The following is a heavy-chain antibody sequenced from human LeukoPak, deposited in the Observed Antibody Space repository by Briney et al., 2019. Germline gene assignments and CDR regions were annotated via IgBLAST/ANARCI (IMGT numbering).Heavy chain of an antibody. CDR3: ARVDCSGGSCCLDY. D-gene: IGHD2-15*01. CDR1: GGSISSGPYY. V-gene: IGHV4-31*03. J-gene: IGHJ4*02. Sequence: SQTLSLTCTVSGGSISSGPYYWSWIRQHPGKALEWIGYIYYSGSTYYNPSLKSRVTISVDRSKNQFSLKLSSVTAADTAMYYCARVDCSGGSCCLDYWGQGTLVTVSS. CDR2: IYYSGST.